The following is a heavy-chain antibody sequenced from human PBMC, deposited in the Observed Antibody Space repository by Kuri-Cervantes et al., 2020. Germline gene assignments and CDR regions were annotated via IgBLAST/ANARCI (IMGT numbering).Heavy chain of an antibody. J-gene: IGHJ3*02. Sequence: ASVKVSCKASGYTFTSYAMHWVRQAPGQRLEWMGWSNAGNGNTKYSQEFQGRVTMTTDTSTSTAYMELRSLRSDDTAVYYCARDPYSSGWSPGAFDIWGQGTMVTVSS. CDR3: ARDPYSSGWSPGAFDI. V-gene: IGHV1-3*02. D-gene: IGHD6-19*01. CDR1: GYTFTSYA. CDR2: SNAGNGNT.